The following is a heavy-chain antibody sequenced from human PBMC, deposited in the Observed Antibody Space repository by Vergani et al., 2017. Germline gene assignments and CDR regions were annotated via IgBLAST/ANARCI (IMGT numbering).Heavy chain of an antibody. D-gene: IGHD2/OR15-2a*01. CDR2: IIAFFGTT. V-gene: IGHV1-69*01. J-gene: IGHJ6*03. Sequence: QVQLVQSGAEVRKPGSSVKVSCKASGDTFKTYVFNWVRQAPGQGLEWVGGIIAFFGTTTYAQKFQGRVTITADESTSTVYMELSSLRSEDTAIYYCTRAKHDPKNYFCFYYLDVWGKGATVTVSS. CDR1: GDTFKTYV. CDR3: TRAKHDPKNYFCFYYLDV.